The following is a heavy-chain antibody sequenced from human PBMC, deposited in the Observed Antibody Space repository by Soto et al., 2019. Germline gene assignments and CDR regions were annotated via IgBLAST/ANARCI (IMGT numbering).Heavy chain of an antibody. CDR3: ATMGPGPILEDKFYYYVIDV. Sequence: GGSLRLSCATSGLNFNGYTMSWFRQAPGQGLEWVSGIAETGSSTYYADSVKGRFTISRDNSGNTLYLQMNNLRAEDTAIYYCATMGPGPILEDKFYYYVIDVWGQGTTVTVSS. J-gene: IGHJ6*02. D-gene: IGHD3-3*01. CDR1: GLNFNGYT. V-gene: IGHV3-23*01. CDR2: IAETGSST.